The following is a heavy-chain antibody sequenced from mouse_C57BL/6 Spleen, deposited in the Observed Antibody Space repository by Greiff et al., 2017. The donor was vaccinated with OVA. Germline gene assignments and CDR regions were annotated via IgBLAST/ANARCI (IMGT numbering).Heavy chain of an antibody. D-gene: IGHD1-1*01. CDR1: SYTFTSYW. CDR2: IDPYSGGT. V-gene: IGHV1-72*01. J-gene: IGHJ3*01. Sequence: VQLQQPGAELVKPGASVKLSCKASSYTFTSYWMHWVKQRPGRGLEWIGRIDPYSGGTKYNEKFKSKATLTVDKPSSTAYMQLSSLTSEDSAVYYCARFIYCNGSRDWFAYWGQGTLVTVSA. CDR3: ARFIYCNGSRDWFAY.